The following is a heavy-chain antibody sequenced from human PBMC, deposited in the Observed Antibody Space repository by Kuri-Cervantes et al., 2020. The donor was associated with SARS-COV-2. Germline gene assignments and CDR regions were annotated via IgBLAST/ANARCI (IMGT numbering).Heavy chain of an antibody. Sequence: GSLRLSCAVYGGSFSGYYWGWIRQPPGKGLEWIGSIYYSGSTYYNPSLKSRVTISVDTSKNQFSLKLSSVTAADTAVYYCARLLRQKYCSGGSCYGWIWGQGTMVTVSS. CDR1: GGSFSGYY. V-gene: IGHV4-39*01. CDR3: ARLLRQKYCSGGSCYGWI. CDR2: IYYSGST. J-gene: IGHJ3*02. D-gene: IGHD2-15*01.